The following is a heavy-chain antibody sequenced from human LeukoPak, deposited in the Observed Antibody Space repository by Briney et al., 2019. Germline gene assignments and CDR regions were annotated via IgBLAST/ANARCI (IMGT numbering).Heavy chain of an antibody. CDR1: GGSISSYY. Sequence: SETLPLTCTVSGGSISSYYWSWIRQPPGKGLEWIGYIYYSGRTKHNPSLKGRVTISVDTSKNQFSLKLSSVTAADTAVYYCARHLVVAPFYFDYWGQGTLVTVSS. D-gene: IGHD2-8*02. J-gene: IGHJ4*02. V-gene: IGHV4-59*08. CDR2: IYYSGRT. CDR3: ARHLVVAPFYFDY.